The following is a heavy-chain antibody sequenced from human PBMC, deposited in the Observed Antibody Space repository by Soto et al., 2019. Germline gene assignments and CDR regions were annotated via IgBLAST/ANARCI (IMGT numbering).Heavy chain of an antibody. CDR2: IYYSGST. CDR3: ARVRGLLWFGELWN. CDR1: GGSISSGGYY. D-gene: IGHD3-10*01. Sequence: TLSLTCTVSGGSISSGGYYWSWIRQHPGKGLEWIGYIYYSGSTYYNPSLKSRVTISVDTSKNQFSLKLSSVTAADTAVYYCARVRGLLWFGELWNWGQGTLVTVSS. J-gene: IGHJ4*02. V-gene: IGHV4-31*03.